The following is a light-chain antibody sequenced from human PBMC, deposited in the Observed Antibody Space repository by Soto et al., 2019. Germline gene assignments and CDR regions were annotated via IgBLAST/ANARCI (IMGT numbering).Light chain of an antibody. CDR3: QQYGSSPRYT. V-gene: IGKV3-20*01. CDR2: GAS. Sequence: EIVLKQSPGTLSLSPGERATLSCRASQSVSSSYLAWYQQKPGQAPRLLIYGASSRATCIPDRFSGSGSGTDFTLTISRLEPEDFAVYYCQQYGSSPRYTFGQGTKLEIK. J-gene: IGKJ2*01. CDR1: QSVSSSY.